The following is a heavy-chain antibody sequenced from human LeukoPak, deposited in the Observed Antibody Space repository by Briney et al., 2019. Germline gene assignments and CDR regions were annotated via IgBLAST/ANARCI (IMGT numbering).Heavy chain of an antibody. CDR1: RFAFSQDW. V-gene: IGHV3-15*01. J-gene: IGHJ5*02. CDR3: TTSGWFDH. D-gene: IGHD1-26*01. CDR2: IKSESDGGTT. Sequence: NPGGSLRLSCVASRFAFSQDWMSWVRQAPGKGLEWVGRIKSESDGGTTDYAAPVKGRFTISRDDSKNTLFLQMNSLQTEDTAVYYCTTSGWFDHWGQGTLVTVSS.